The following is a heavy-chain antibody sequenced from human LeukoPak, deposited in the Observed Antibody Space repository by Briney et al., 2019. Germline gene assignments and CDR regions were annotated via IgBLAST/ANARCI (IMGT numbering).Heavy chain of an antibody. CDR3: ARYCRGGSCYLRIYGMDV. D-gene: IGHD2-15*01. CDR1: GFTFSSYG. V-gene: IGHV3-21*01. J-gene: IGHJ6*02. Sequence: GGSLRLSCAASGFTFSSYGMNWVRQAPGKGLEWVPSISSSSSYIYYADSVKGRFTISRDNAKNSLYLQMNSLRAEDTAVYYCARYCRGGSCYLRIYGMDVWGQGTTVTVSS. CDR2: ISSSSSYI.